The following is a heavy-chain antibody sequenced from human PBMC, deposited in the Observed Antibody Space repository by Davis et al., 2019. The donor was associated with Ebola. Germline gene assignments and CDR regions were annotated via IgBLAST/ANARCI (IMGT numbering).Heavy chain of an antibody. J-gene: IGHJ4*02. CDR3: ARATFGYNSGWYADY. V-gene: IGHV1-3*01. D-gene: IGHD6-19*01. Sequence: AASVKVSCKASGFTLTKYAIHWVRQAPGQRLEWMGWVHGGNGNTKYSQRFQDRVTITTDTSASTAYLDLSSLRSDDTAVFYCARATFGYNSGWYADYWGQGTLVTVSS. CDR1: GFTLTKYA. CDR2: VHGGNGNT.